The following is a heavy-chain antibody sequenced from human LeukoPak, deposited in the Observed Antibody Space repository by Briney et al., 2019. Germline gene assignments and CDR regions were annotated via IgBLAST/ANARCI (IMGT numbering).Heavy chain of an antibody. V-gene: IGHV3-48*03. J-gene: IGHJ5*02. CDR1: GFICRSYE. CDR3: ARVPPGDP. CDR2: ISSSGSTI. Sequence: GGPLRLSCAASGFICRSYEMNWVRQAPGKGLEWVSYISSSGSTIYYADSVKGRFTISRDNAKNSLYLQMNSLRAEDTAVYYCARVPPGDPWGQGTLVTVSS.